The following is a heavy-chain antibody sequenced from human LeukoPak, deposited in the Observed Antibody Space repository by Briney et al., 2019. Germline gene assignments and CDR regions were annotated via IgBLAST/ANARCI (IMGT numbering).Heavy chain of an antibody. Sequence: GGSLILSCAASGFTLSSYAMSWVRQAPGEGLEWVSAISGSGGSTYYADSVKGRFTISRDNSKNTLYLQMNSLRAEDTAVYYCARDFVDTAMAADYWGQGTLVTVSP. D-gene: IGHD5-18*01. V-gene: IGHV3-23*01. CDR2: ISGSGGST. CDR3: ARDFVDTAMAADY. CDR1: GFTLSSYA. J-gene: IGHJ4*02.